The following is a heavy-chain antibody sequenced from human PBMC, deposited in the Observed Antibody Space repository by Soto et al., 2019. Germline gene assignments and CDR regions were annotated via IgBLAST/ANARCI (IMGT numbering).Heavy chain of an antibody. V-gene: IGHV1-69*01. D-gene: IGHD6-13*01. J-gene: IGHJ5*02. CDR1: GGTFSRHA. CDR3: ERSALHGSSWYFWVDP. Sequence: QVQLVQSGSEVKMPGSSVKVSCKTSGGTFSRHAINWVRQAPGQGLEWMGGFIPLFGTTNYAQKFKGRVTISADESTSTAYMELSSPTSEDADVYYCERSALHGSSWYFWVDPWGQGTLVTVSS. CDR2: FIPLFGTT.